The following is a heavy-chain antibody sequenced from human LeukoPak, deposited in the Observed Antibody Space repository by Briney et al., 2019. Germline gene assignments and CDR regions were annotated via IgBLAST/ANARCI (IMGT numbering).Heavy chain of an antibody. Sequence: SETLSLTCTVSGGSISSYYWSWIRQPPGKGLEWIGYIYYSGSTYYNPSLKSRVTISVDTSKNQFSLKLSSVTAADTAVYYCARVHTVIWLPGGHFDYWGQGTLVTVSS. J-gene: IGHJ4*02. CDR2: IYYSGST. CDR3: ARVHTVIWLPGGHFDY. V-gene: IGHV4-59*08. D-gene: IGHD5-18*01. CDR1: GGSISSYY.